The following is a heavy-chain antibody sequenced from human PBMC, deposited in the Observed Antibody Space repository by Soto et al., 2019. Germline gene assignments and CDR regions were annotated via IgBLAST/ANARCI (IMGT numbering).Heavy chain of an antibody. V-gene: IGHV4-59*01. Sequence: SETLSLTCTVSGGSISGYYWSWIRQPPGKGLEWIGNVYYSGGAKYNPSVKRRVSISVDTSKNQFSLNLSSVTAADTAVYYCTRDGDGRMTTNPYYYYGMDVWGPGITVT. D-gene: IGHD2-21*02. CDR1: GGSISGYY. J-gene: IGHJ6*02. CDR3: TRDGDGRMTTNPYYYYGMDV. CDR2: VYYSGGA.